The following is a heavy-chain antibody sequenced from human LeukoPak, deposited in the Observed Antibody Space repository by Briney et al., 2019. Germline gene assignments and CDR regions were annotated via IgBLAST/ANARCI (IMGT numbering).Heavy chain of an antibody. D-gene: IGHD5-24*01. CDR2: IKQDGSEK. J-gene: IGHJ4*02. CDR3: ARVRWLQLRYLDY. CDR1: GFTFSSYW. Sequence: GGSLRLSCAASGFTFSSYWMSWVRQAPGKGLEWVANIKQDGSEKYYVDSVKGRFTISRDNAKNSLYLQMNSLRAEDTAVYYCARVRWLQLRYLDYWGQGTLVTVSS. V-gene: IGHV3-7*03.